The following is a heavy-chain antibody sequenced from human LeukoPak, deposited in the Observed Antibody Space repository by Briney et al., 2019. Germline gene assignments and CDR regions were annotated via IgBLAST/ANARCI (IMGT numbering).Heavy chain of an antibody. D-gene: IGHD6-6*01. J-gene: IGHJ3*02. V-gene: IGHV1-46*01. Sequence: GASVKVSCKAFGYICTSYYMHWVRQAPGQGLEWMAIINPTGGTTAYAQKFQGRVTVTRDTSTSTVYMELSSLRSDDTAVYYCARTSVTAPLGAFDIWGQGTMVTVSS. CDR2: INPTGGTT. CDR1: GYICTSYY. CDR3: ARTSVTAPLGAFDI.